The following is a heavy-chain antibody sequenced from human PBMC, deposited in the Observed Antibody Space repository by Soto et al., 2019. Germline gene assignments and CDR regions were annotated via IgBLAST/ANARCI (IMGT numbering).Heavy chain of an antibody. Sequence: SETLSLTCAVYGGSFSGYYWSWIRQPPGKGLEWIGEINHSGSTNYNPSLKSQVTISVDTSKNQFSLKLSSVTAADTAVYYCARKRRYCSGGSCYYAFDIWGQGTMVTVSS. CDR1: GGSFSGYY. D-gene: IGHD2-15*01. J-gene: IGHJ3*02. V-gene: IGHV4-34*01. CDR3: ARKRRYCSGGSCYYAFDI. CDR2: INHSGST.